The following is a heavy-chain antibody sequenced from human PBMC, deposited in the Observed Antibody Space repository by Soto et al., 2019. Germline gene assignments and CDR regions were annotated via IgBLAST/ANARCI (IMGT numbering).Heavy chain of an antibody. J-gene: IGHJ6*02. CDR3: ARDFTYRGSYYEEDYYYYGMDA. V-gene: IGHV1-18*01. D-gene: IGHD1-26*01. CDR1: GYTFTSYG. Sequence: ASVKVSCKASGYTFTSYGISWVRQAPGQGLEWMGWISAYNGNTNYAQKLQGRVTMTTDTSTSTAYMELRSLRSDDTAVYYCARDFTYRGSYYEEDYYYYGMDAWGQGITVTVSS. CDR2: ISAYNGNT.